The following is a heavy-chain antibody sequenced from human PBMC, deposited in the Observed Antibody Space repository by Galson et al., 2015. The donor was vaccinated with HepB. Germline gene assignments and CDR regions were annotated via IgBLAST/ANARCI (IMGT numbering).Heavy chain of an antibody. V-gene: IGHV5-51*01. Sequence: QSGAEVKKPGESLKISCKGSGYSFTSYWIGWVRQMPGKGLEWMGIIYPGDSDTRYSPSFQGQVTISADKSISTAYLQWSSLKASDTAMYYCARLALAATETDDAFDIWGQGTMVTVSS. CDR2: IYPGDSDT. D-gene: IGHD2-15*01. J-gene: IGHJ3*02. CDR3: ARLALAATETDDAFDI. CDR1: GYSFTSYW.